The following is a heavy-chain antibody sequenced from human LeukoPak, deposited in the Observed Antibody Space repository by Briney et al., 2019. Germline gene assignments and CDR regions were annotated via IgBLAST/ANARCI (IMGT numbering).Heavy chain of an antibody. D-gene: IGHD2-15*01. CDR2: IYPSDSDT. CDR1: GYSFAPNW. Sequence: PGESLKISCKGSGYSFAPNWIGWVRQMPGKGLEWMGVIYPSDSDTRYSPSFQGQVTISAHKSITTAYLQCSSLKASDTAMYYWARRGGRHFDYWGQGTLVTVSS. CDR3: ARRGGRHFDY. V-gene: IGHV5-51*01. J-gene: IGHJ4*02.